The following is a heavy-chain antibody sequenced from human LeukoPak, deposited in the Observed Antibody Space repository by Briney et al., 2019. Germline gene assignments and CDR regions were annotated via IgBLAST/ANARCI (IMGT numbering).Heavy chain of an antibody. CDR1: GGSFSGYY. V-gene: IGHV4-34*01. CDR2: INHSGST. D-gene: IGHD3-10*01. J-gene: IGHJ4*02. CDR3: ARGGKYPDY. Sequence: PSETLSLTCAVYGGSFSGYYWSWIRQPPGKGLEWIGEINHSGSTNYNPSLKSRVTISVDTSKNRFSLKLSSVTAADTAVYYCARGGKYPDYWGQGTLVTVSS.